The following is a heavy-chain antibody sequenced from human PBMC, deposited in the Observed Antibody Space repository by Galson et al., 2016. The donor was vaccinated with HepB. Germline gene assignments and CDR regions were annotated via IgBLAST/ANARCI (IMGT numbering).Heavy chain of an antibody. V-gene: IGHV3-15*01. J-gene: IGHJ5*02. D-gene: IGHD3-9*01. CDR1: GFTFSDAW. CDR3: TTYYGNILTAYRWFDP. CDR2: IKRKTDGGTT. Sequence: SLRLSCAASGFTFSDAWMNWVRQALGKGLEWVGRIKRKTDGGTTDYAAPVEGRFTISRDDSKNTLHLQMNNLKNEDTAVYYCTTYYGNILTAYRWFDPWGQGTLVTVSS.